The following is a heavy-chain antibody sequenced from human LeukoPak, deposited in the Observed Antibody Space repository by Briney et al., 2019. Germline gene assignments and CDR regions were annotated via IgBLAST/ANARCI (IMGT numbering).Heavy chain of an antibody. Sequence: GGSLRLSCAASGFTFSSYAMHWVRQAPGKGLEWVAVISYDGSNKYYADSVKGRFTISRDNSKNTLYLQMNSLRAEDTAVYYCAKPYDSSPDAFDIWGQGTMVTVSS. CDR1: GFTFSSYA. J-gene: IGHJ3*02. CDR3: AKPYDSSPDAFDI. V-gene: IGHV3-30-3*02. D-gene: IGHD3-22*01. CDR2: ISYDGSNK.